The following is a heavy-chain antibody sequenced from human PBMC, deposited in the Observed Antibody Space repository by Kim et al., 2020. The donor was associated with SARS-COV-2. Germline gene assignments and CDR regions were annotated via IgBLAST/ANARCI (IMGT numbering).Heavy chain of an antibody. Sequence: SGSTNYNPPLKSRVTISVDTSKNQFSLKLSSVTAADTAVYYCARLGIADYWGQGTLVTVSS. CDR3: ARLGIADY. D-gene: IGHD7-27*01. V-gene: IGHV4-34*01. CDR2: SGST. J-gene: IGHJ4*02.